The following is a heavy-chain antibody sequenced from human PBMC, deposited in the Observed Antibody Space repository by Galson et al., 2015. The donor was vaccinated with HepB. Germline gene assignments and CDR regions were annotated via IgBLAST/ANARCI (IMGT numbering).Heavy chain of an antibody. Sequence: SLRLSCAASGFTFSSYAMHWVRQAPGKGLEWVAVISYDGSNKYYADSVKGRFTISRDNSKNTLYLQMNSLRAEDTAVYYCASPIRGYSYAGSFDYWGQGTLVTVSS. CDR3: ASPIRGYSYAGSFDY. D-gene: IGHD5-18*01. V-gene: IGHV3-30*04. CDR1: GFTFSSYA. CDR2: ISYDGSNK. J-gene: IGHJ4*02.